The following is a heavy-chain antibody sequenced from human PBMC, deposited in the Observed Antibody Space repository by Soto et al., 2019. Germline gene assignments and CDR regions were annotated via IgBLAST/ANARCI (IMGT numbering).Heavy chain of an antibody. Sequence: SETLSLTCAVYGGSFSGYYWSWIRQPPGKGLEWIGEINHSGSTNYNPSLKSRVTISVDTSKNQFSLKLSSVTAADTAVYYCARGGRRDGYRKTPRRYDYWGQGTLVTVSS. CDR3: ARGGRRDGYRKTPRRYDY. CDR1: GGSFSGYY. V-gene: IGHV4-34*01. CDR2: INHSGST. J-gene: IGHJ4*02. D-gene: IGHD5-12*01.